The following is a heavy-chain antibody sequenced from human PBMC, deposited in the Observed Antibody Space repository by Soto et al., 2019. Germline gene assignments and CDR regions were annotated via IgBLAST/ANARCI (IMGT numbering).Heavy chain of an antibody. Sequence: ASGPTLVNPTQTLTLTCTLSGFSLSTSGMRVSWIRQPPGKALEWLARIDWDDDKFYSTSLKTRLTISKVTSKNRVFLTMTNMDPVDTATYYCAREALGNLGGHNWFAPWGQGTLVTVSS. CDR3: AREALGNLGGHNWFAP. CDR2: IDWDDDK. J-gene: IGHJ5*02. V-gene: IGHV2-70*04. D-gene: IGHD3-16*01. CDR1: GFSLSTSGMR.